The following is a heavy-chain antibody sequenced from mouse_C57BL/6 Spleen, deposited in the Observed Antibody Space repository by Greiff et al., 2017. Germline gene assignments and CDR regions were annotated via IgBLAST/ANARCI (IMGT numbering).Heavy chain of an antibody. CDR1: GYSITSGYY. CDR3: ARGIYYDYDGFAY. D-gene: IGHD2-4*01. Sequence: VQLQQSGPGLVKPSQSLSLTCSVTGYSITSGYYWNWIRQFPGNKLEWMGYISYDGSNNYNPSLKNRISITRDTSTNQFFLKLNSVTTEDTATYYGARGIYYDYDGFAYWGQGTLVTVSA. CDR2: ISYDGSN. V-gene: IGHV3-6*01. J-gene: IGHJ3*01.